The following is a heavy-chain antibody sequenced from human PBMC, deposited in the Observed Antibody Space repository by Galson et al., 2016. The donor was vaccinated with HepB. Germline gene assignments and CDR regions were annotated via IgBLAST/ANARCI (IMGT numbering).Heavy chain of an antibody. V-gene: IGHV3-7*01. J-gene: IGHJ6*02. CDR3: ARSGIAVAYGMDV. Sequence: SLRLSCAASGFTFRRFWMSWVRQAPGKGLEWVANIKQDGSEKYSVDSVKGRFTISRDNAKNSLYLQMNSLRAEDTAVYYCARSGIAVAYGMDVWGQGTTVTVSS. CDR1: GFTFRRFW. CDR2: IKQDGSEK. D-gene: IGHD6-13*01.